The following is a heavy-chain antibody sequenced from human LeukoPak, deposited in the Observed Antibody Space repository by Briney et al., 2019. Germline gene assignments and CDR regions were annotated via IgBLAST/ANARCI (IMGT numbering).Heavy chain of an antibody. CDR2: INPSGGST. V-gene: IGHV1-46*01. CDR1: GYTLTSYY. CDR3: ARRGGYCSSTSCYYDY. J-gene: IGHJ4*02. D-gene: IGHD2-2*03. Sequence: EASVNVSCTASGYTLTSYYMHWVRQAPGQGLEWMGIINPSGGSTSYAQKFQGRVIMTRDTSTSTVYMELSSLRSEDTAVYYCARRGGYCSSTSCYYDYWGQGTLVTVSS.